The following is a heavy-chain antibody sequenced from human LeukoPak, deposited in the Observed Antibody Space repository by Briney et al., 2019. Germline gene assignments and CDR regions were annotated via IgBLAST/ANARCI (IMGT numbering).Heavy chain of an antibody. CDR1: GFTFSSYA. J-gene: IGHJ4*02. CDR3: ARYPVGYSGSCSTHFDY. D-gene: IGHD3-10*01. V-gene: IGHV3-23*01. Sequence: PGGSLRLSCAASGFTFSSYALSWVRQAPGKGLEWVSSISGSGDNTNYADSVKGRFTISRDKSKNTLFLQMNSLRAEDTAVYYCARYPVGYSGSCSTHFDYWGQGTLVTVSS. CDR2: ISGSGDNT.